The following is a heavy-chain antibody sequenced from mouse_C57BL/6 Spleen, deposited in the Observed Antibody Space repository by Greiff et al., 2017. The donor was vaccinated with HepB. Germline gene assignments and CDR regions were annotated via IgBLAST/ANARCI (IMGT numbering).Heavy chain of an antibody. Sequence: EVKLVESGGGLVKPGGSLKLSCAASGFTFSDYGMHWVRQAPEKGLEWVAYISSGSSTIYYADTVKGRFTISRDNAKNTLFLQMTSLRSEDTAMYYCARTQLRRGGMDYWGQGTSVTVSS. J-gene: IGHJ4*01. CDR1: GFTFSDYG. V-gene: IGHV5-17*01. CDR2: ISSGSSTI. D-gene: IGHD2-4*01. CDR3: ARTQLRRGGMDY.